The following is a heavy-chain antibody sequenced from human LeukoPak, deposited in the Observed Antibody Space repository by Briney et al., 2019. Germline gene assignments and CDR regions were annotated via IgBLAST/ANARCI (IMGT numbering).Heavy chain of an antibody. CDR1: GYTFTSYD. Sequence: ASVKVSCKASGYTFTSYDINWVRPATGQGLEWMGWMNPNSGNTGYAQKFQGRVTMTRNTSISTAYMELSSLRSEDTAVYYCARGRMVRGVITDNWFDPWGQGTLVTVSS. V-gene: IGHV1-8*01. CDR3: ARGRMVRGVITDNWFDP. J-gene: IGHJ5*02. CDR2: MNPNSGNT. D-gene: IGHD3-10*01.